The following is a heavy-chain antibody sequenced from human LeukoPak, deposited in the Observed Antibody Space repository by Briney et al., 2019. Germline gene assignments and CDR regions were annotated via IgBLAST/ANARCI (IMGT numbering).Heavy chain of an antibody. CDR2: ISGSSSTI. CDR3: ARDLYRIVVVPHYFDY. CDR1: GFTFSSYS. Sequence: GGSLRLSCAASGFTFSSYSMNWVRRAPGKGLEWVSYISGSSSTIYYADSVKGRFTISRDNAKNSLYLQMNSLRAEDTAVYYCARDLYRIVVVPHYFDYWGQGTLVTVSS. J-gene: IGHJ4*02. D-gene: IGHD3-22*01. V-gene: IGHV3-48*04.